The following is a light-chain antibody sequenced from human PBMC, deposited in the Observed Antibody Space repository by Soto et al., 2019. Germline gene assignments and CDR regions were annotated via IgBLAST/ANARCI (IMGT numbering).Light chain of an antibody. CDR1: SSDVGGYNS. CDR2: DVN. V-gene: IGLV2-14*03. J-gene: IGLJ1*01. CDR3: SSYTSSSTLV. Sequence: QSVLTQPASVSGSPGQSIAISCTGTSSDVGGYNSVSWYQHHPGKAPKLMIYDVNYRPSGISDRFSGSKSGNTVSLTISGLQAEDEADYYCSSYTSSSTLVFGTGTKVTVL.